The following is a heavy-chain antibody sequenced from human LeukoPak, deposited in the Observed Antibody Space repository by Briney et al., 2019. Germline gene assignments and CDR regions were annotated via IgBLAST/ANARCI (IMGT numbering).Heavy chain of an antibody. CDR1: GGSISSSSYY. Sequence: SETLSLTCTVSGGSISSSSYYWGWIRQPPGKGLEWIGSIYYSGSTYYNPSLKSRVTVSVDTSKIQFSLKLSSVTAADTAVYYCGRGYCTGGSCYSGDYYYMDVWGTGTTVTVSS. CDR2: IYYSGST. J-gene: IGHJ6*03. D-gene: IGHD2-15*01. CDR3: GRGYCTGGSCYSGDYYYMDV. V-gene: IGHV4-39*07.